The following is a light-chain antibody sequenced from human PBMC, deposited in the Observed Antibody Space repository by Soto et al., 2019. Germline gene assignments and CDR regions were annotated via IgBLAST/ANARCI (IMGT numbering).Light chain of an antibody. J-gene: IGLJ2*01. CDR2: DVS. V-gene: IGLV2-14*01. Sequence: QSVLTQPASVSGSPGQSITISCTGTSSDVGGYNYVSWYQQHPGKAPKLMIYDVSNLPSGVSNRFSGSKSGNTASLTISGLQAEDEADYYCSSYTRSSTHVVFGGGTKLTVL. CDR1: SSDVGGYNY. CDR3: SSYTRSSTHVV.